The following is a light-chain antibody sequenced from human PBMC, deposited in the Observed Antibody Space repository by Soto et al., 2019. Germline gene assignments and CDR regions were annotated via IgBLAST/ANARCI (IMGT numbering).Light chain of an antibody. CDR3: QQLNRYPH. CDR2: AAY. J-gene: IGKJ4*01. V-gene: IGKV1-9*01. CDR1: QGISSY. Sequence: IQLTQSPSSLSASVGDRVTITCRARQGISSYLAWYQQKPGKAPKLMIYAAYTLQSVVPSRFSGSGSGTDCTLPISILQPDDFATYYCQQLNRYPHFGGGTPVEIQ.